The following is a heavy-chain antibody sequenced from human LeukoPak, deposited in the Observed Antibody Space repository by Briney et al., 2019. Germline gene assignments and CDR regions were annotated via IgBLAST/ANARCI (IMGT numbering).Heavy chain of an antibody. CDR1: GFTFSTYC. J-gene: IGHJ4*02. CDR2: IYHSGST. D-gene: IGHD3-22*01. CDR3: ARDDSSGWDY. V-gene: IGHV4-38-2*02. Sequence: GSLRLSCAASGFTFSTYCMTWLRQTPGKGLERIGSIYHSGSTYYNPSLKGRVTISVDTSKNQFSLKLSSVTAADTAVYYCARDDSSGWDYWGQGTLVTVSS.